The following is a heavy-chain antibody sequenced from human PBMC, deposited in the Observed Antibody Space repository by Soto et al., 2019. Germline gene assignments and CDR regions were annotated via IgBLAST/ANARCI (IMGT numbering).Heavy chain of an antibody. CDR3: AREELVEGDWFDP. J-gene: IGHJ5*02. D-gene: IGHD6-13*01. CDR1: GFTFSSYG. CDR2: IWYDGSNK. Sequence: GGSLRLSCAASGFTFSSYGMHWVRQAPGKGPEWVAVIWYDGSNKYYADSVKGRFTISRDNSKNTLYLQMNSLRAEDTAVYYCAREELVEGDWFDPWGQGTLVTVSS. V-gene: IGHV3-33*01.